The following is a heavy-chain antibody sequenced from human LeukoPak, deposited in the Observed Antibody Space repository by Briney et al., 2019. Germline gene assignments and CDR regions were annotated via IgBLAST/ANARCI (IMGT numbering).Heavy chain of an antibody. Sequence: SETLSLTCTVSGGSFTSDYWSWIRQPAGKGLEWIGRFYTRGTTNYNPSLKSRVTMSADTSKNQFSLKLRSVTAADTAVYYCARCRHGNCDYFDYWGQGTLVTVSS. CDR2: FYTRGTT. D-gene: IGHD1-7*01. CDR1: GGSFTSDY. V-gene: IGHV4-4*07. CDR3: ARCRHGNCDYFDY. J-gene: IGHJ4*02.